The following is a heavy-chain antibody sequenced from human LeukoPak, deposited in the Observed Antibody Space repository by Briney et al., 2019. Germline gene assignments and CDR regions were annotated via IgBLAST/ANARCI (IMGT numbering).Heavy chain of an antibody. CDR3: AELGITMIGGV. Sequence: GGSLRLSCAASGFTFSNYKMNWVRQAPGKGLEWVSYISSSGSTIYYVDSVKGRFTISRDNAKNSLYLQMNSLRAEDTAVYYCAELGITMIGGVWGKGTTVTISS. J-gene: IGHJ6*04. CDR2: ISSSGSTI. D-gene: IGHD3-10*02. V-gene: IGHV3-48*03. CDR1: GFTFSNYK.